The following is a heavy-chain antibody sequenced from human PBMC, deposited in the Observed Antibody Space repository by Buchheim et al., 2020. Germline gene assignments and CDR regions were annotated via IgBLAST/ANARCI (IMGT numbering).Heavy chain of an antibody. CDR2: IYASGST. V-gene: IGHV4-61*02. CDR1: GGSISSGNYY. J-gene: IGHJ4*02. CDR3: ARYYYDSSGYYFPFDY. D-gene: IGHD3-22*01. Sequence: QVQLQESGPGLVKPSQTLSLTCTVSGGSISSGNYYWTWIRQPAGKGLEWIGRIYASGSTNYNPSLKSRGTISLDTSKNQFSLKLSSVTAADTAVYYCARYYYDSSGYYFPFDYWGQGTL.